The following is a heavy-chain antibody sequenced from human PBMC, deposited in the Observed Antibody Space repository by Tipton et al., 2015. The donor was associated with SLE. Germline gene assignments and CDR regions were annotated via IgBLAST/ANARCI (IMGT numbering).Heavy chain of an antibody. CDR3: AREVTMVRDWFDP. V-gene: IGHV3-30*04. CDR2: MSYDGSNE. Sequence: SLRLSCAASGFPFSGYGMHWVRQAPGKGLEWLAVMSYDGSNEYYGDSVKGRFTISRDNSKKTLYLQMNSLRAEDTAVYYCAREVTMVRDWFDPWGQGTLVTVSS. CDR1: GFPFSGYG. J-gene: IGHJ5*02. D-gene: IGHD3-10*01.